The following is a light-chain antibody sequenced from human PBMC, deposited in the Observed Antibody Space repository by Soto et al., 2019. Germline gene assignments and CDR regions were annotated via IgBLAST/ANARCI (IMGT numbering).Light chain of an antibody. V-gene: IGKV3-20*01. CDR2: GAS. CDR3: T. J-gene: IGKJ5*01. Sequence: ENVLTQSPGTLSLCPGERATLSCRASQTVSSYLTWYQQRPGQAPRLLIYGASKRATGIPDRFSGSGSGTDFTLTISRLEPEDFGTSPITFGQGTRLEIK. CDR1: QTVSSY.